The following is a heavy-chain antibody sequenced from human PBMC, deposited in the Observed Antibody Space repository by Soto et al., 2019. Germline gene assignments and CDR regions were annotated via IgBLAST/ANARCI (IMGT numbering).Heavy chain of an antibody. CDR2: ISPYSGYT. D-gene: IGHD2-2*01. J-gene: IGHJ4*02. V-gene: IGHV1-18*01. CDR1: GYSFMKYG. Sequence: ASVKVSCKGFGYSFMKYGINWVRQAPGQGLEWVGWISPYSGYTHSAQKFHGRLTLTADTAASTAYMELRILRSADTALYYCAREASVLIPAAQPSRFDSWGQGTLVTVSS. CDR3: AREASVLIPAAQPSRFDS.